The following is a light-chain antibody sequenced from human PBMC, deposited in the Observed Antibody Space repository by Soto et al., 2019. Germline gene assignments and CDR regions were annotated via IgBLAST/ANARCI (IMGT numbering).Light chain of an antibody. V-gene: IGKV3-20*01. J-gene: IGKJ1*01. Sequence: EIVLTQSPGTLSLSPGERATLSCRSSHSVSSNYLAWYQQNPGQAPRLLIYDVSSRATGIPDRFSGSGSGTDFTLTISRLEPVDFAVYYCQQYGISPTVGQGTKVEIK. CDR3: QQYGISPT. CDR2: DVS. CDR1: HSVSSNY.